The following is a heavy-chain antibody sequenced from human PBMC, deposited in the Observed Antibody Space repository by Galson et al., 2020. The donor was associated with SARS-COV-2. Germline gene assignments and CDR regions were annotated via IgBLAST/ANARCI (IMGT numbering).Heavy chain of an antibody. CDR3: ARPMHHYYYGLDV. Sequence: SETLSLTCTVSGGSISSSSYYWGWIRQPPGQGLQWIGHFYYTGTTYYNPSLKSRVTISADPSKNQFSLRLTSVTAADTAVYYCARPMHHYYYGLDVWGQGTTVTVSS. CDR2: FYYTGTT. J-gene: IGHJ6*02. CDR1: GGSISSSSYY. D-gene: IGHD3-10*01. V-gene: IGHV4-39*01.